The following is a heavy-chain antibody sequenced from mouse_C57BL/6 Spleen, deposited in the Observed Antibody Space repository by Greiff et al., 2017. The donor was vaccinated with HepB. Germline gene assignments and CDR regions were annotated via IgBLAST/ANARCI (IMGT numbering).Heavy chain of an antibody. J-gene: IGHJ1*03. CDR1: GYTFTSYW. D-gene: IGHD2-4*01. V-gene: IGHV1-64*01. CDR2: IHPNSGST. CDR3: ARRGDDYDDGWYFDV. Sequence: QVQLQQPGAELVKPGASVKLSCKASGYTFTSYWMHWVKQRPGQGLEWIGMIHPNSGSTNYNEKFKSKATLTVDKSSSTAYMQLSSLTYEASAVYYCARRGDDYDDGWYFDVWGTGTTVTVSS.